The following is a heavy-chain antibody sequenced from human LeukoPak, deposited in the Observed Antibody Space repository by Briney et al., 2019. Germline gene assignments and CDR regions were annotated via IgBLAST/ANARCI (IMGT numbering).Heavy chain of an antibody. CDR1: GFTFNTYG. J-gene: IGHJ3*02. D-gene: IGHD1-14*01. Sequence: GGSLRLSCVGSGFTFNTYGMSWVRQTPGKGLEWVSAISGSGSSTYYPDSVKGRFTISRDKSKNTLYLQMNSLRAEDTAVYYCMKGPLFRGSRNAFDIWGQGTLVTVSS. CDR3: MKGPLFRGSRNAFDI. CDR2: ISGSGSST. V-gene: IGHV3-23*01.